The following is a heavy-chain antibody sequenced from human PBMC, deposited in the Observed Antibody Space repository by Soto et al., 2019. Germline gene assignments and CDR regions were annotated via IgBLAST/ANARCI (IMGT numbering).Heavy chain of an antibody. CDR2: LSGSGGST. Sequence: PWGSLRLSCAASGFTFSTSAMNWVRQAPGKGLEWVSALSGSGGSTYYADSVKGRFTISRDNSKNMVYLQMNSLTDDDTAVYYCAKGSSSPPNWFDPWGQGTLVTVSS. D-gene: IGHD2-2*01. J-gene: IGHJ5*02. V-gene: IGHV3-23*01. CDR3: AKGSSSPPNWFDP. CDR1: GFTFSTSA.